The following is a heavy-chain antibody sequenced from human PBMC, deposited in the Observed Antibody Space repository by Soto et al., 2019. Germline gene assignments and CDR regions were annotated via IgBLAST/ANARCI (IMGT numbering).Heavy chain of an antibody. J-gene: IGHJ4*02. D-gene: IGHD6-19*01. CDR1: GGSISSYY. CDR2: IYYSGST. CDR3: ARRHAVALLYFDY. Sequence: QVQLQESGPGLVKPSETLSLTCTVSGGSISSYYWSWIRQTPGKGLEWIGYIYYSGSTNYNPSLKGRITISVDTSKDQFSLKLSSVTAAGTAVYYCARRHAVALLYFDYWGQGTLVTVSS. V-gene: IGHV4-59*01.